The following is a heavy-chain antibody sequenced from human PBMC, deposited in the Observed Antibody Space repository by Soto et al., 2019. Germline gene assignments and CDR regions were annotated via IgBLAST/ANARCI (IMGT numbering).Heavy chain of an antibody. V-gene: IGHV4-4*02. D-gene: IGHD3-10*01. CDR3: ARVSGSGSYFSTPFDY. CDR1: GGSIRSNNW. Sequence: SETLSLTCAVSGGSIRSNNWWSWVRQPPGKGLEWIGEIFHGGSTYYNPSLKTRVTISVDKSKNQFSLKLTSVTAADTAVYYCARVSGSGSYFSTPFDYWGQGTLVTVSS. J-gene: IGHJ4*02. CDR2: IFHGGST.